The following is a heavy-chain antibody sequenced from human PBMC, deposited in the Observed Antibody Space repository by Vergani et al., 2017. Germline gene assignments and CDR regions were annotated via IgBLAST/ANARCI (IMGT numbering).Heavy chain of an antibody. V-gene: IGHV3-30-3*01. CDR1: GFTFSSYA. D-gene: IGHD3-22*01. CDR3: ARDPASNYYDSSGLGAFDI. J-gene: IGHJ3*02. Sequence: QVQLVESGGGVVQPERSLRLSCAASGFTFSSYAMYWVRQAPGKGLEWVAVISYDGSNKYYADSVKGRFTISRDNSKNTLYLQMNSLRAEDTAVYYCARDPASNYYDSSGLGAFDIWGQGTMVTVSS. CDR2: ISYDGSNK.